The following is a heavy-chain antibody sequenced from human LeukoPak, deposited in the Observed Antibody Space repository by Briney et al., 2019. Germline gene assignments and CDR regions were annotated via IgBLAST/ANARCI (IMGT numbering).Heavy chain of an antibody. CDR3: ARDFVYYDSSGYS. J-gene: IGHJ4*02. V-gene: IGHV3-21*01. CDR2: ISSSGSYI. D-gene: IGHD3-22*01. Sequence: PGGSLSLSCAASGFTFSSYSMNWVRQAPGKGLEWVSSISSSGSYIYYADSVKGRFTISRDNAKNSLYLQMNSLRAEDTAVYYCARDFVYYDSSGYSWGQGTLVTVAS. CDR1: GFTFSSYS.